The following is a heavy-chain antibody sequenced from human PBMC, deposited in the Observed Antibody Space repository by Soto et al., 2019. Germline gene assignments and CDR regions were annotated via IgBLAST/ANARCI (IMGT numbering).Heavy chain of an antibody. CDR1: GFTFSSYA. CDR3: ARYIRGPTVFYFDF. D-gene: IGHD5-18*01. CDR2: ITYNGDNT. J-gene: IGHJ4*02. V-gene: IGHV3-23*01. Sequence: EVQLLESGGGLVQPGGSLRLSCAASGFTFSSYAMTWVRQAPGKGLEWVSVITYNGDNTYYADSVKGRFTISRDNSKDTVHPQMNSLRAEDTAVYYCARYIRGPTVFYFDFWGPGVLVTVSS.